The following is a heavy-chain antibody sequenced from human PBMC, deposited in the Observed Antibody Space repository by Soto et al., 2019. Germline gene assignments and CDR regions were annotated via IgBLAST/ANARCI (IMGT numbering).Heavy chain of an antibody. D-gene: IGHD3-22*01. CDR2: INSDGSST. Sequence: EVQLVESGGGLVQPGGSLRLSCAASGFTISGYWMHWVRQAPGKRLVWVSRINSDGSSTGYADSVKGRFTISRDNAKNTLYLQMNSLRAEDTAVFYCARDPMSVRRMDVWGKGTTVTVSS. V-gene: IGHV3-74*01. J-gene: IGHJ6*03. CDR1: GFTISGYW. CDR3: ARDPMSVRRMDV.